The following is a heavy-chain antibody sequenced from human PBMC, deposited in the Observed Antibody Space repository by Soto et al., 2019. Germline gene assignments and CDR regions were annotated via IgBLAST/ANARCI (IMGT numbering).Heavy chain of an antibody. CDR3: AKSAVVAVAEINFDE. D-gene: IGHD6-19*01. CDR1: GYSFASYW. CDR2: IYPGDSDT. J-gene: IGHJ4*02. V-gene: IGHV5-51*01. Sequence: PGESLKISCKGSGYSFASYWIGWVRQMPGKGLEWMGIIYPGDSDTRYSPSFQGQVTISADKSISTAYLQWSSLKASDTAMYYCAKSAVVAVAEINFDERGQGALVTGSS.